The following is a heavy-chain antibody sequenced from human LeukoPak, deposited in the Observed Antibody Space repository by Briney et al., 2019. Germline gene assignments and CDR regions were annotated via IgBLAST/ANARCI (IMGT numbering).Heavy chain of an antibody. CDR1: GFTFSIYA. Sequence: QSGGSLRLSCVASGFTFSIYAMHWVRQAPGKGLEWVAVIAFDGSNKDYADSVKGRFTISRDNSKNTLYLQMNSLRAEDTAIYYCARGGDYGVKIDYWGQGTLVTVSS. CDR3: ARGGDYGVKIDY. V-gene: IGHV3-30*04. D-gene: IGHD4-17*01. CDR2: IAFDGSNK. J-gene: IGHJ4*02.